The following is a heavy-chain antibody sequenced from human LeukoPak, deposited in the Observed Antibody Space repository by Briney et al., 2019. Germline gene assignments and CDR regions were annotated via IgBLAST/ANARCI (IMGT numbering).Heavy chain of an antibody. J-gene: IGHJ4*02. CDR3: AKLKGDYYDSSGYYYPTYFDY. D-gene: IGHD3-22*01. Sequence: SETLSLTCTVSGGSISSSSYYWGWIRQPPGKGLEWIGYIYTSGSTNYNPSLKSRVTISVDTSKNQFSLKLSSVTAADTAVYYCAKLKGDYYDSSGYYYPTYFDYWGQGTLVTVSS. CDR1: GGSISSSSYY. V-gene: IGHV4-61*05. CDR2: IYTSGST.